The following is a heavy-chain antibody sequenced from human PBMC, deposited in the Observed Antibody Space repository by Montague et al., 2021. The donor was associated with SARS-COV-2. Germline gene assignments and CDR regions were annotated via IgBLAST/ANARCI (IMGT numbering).Heavy chain of an antibody. CDR2: IHHGGST. Sequence: SETLSLTCAVHGGSFSTYSWNWIRQPPGKGLEWIGEIHHGGSTNYNPSLKSRVTISADTSKYQFSLKLTSVAAADTAVYYCARLGDGVVPSPILGVGPYYSYCYMDVWGKGTTVTVSS. CDR3: ARLGDGVVPSPILGVGPYYSYCYMDV. V-gene: IGHV4-34*01. CDR1: GGSFSTYS. J-gene: IGHJ6*03. D-gene: IGHD3-10*01.